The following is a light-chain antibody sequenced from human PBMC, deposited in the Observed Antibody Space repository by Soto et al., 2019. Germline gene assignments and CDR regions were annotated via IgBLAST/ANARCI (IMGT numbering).Light chain of an antibody. CDR2: GAS. Sequence: EIVLTQSPGTLSLSPGERATLSCRASQSVSSTYIAWYQQNPGQAPRLLIYGASSRATGIPDRFSGSGSGTDFTLTISRLEPEDFAVHFCQQYGRSPPFTFGQGTKVAIK. V-gene: IGKV3-20*01. CDR1: QSVSSTY. J-gene: IGKJ2*01. CDR3: QQYGRSPPFT.